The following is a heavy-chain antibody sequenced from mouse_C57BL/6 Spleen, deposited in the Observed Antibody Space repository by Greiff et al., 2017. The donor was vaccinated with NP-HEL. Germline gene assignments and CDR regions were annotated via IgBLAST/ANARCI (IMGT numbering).Heavy chain of an antibody. D-gene: IGHD2-4*01. CDR2: IDPSDSYT. Sequence: QVQLQQPGAELVKPWASVKLSCKASGYTFTSYWMQWVKQRPGQGLEWIGEIDPSDSYTNYNQKFKGKATLTVDTSSSTAYMQLSSLTSEDSAVYYCARKGGHDYDVRVDYWGQGTSVTVSS. V-gene: IGHV1-50*01. CDR1: GYTFTSYW. J-gene: IGHJ4*01. CDR3: ARKGGHDYDVRVDY.